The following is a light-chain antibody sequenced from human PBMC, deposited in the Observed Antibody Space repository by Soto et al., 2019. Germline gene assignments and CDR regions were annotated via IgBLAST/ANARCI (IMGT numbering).Light chain of an antibody. CDR2: EVS. Sequence: QSALTQPPSASGSPGQSVTISCTGTSSDVGGYNYVSWYQQHPGKAPKLMIYEVSKRPSGVPDRFSGSKSGNTASLTASGLQAEDEADYYCSSYAGSNTVFGGGTKVTAL. CDR1: SSDVGGYNY. J-gene: IGLJ2*01. V-gene: IGLV2-8*01. CDR3: SSYAGSNTV.